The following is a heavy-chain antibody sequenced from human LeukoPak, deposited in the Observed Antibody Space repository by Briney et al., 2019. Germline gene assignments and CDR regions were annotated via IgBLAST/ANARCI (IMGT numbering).Heavy chain of an antibody. Sequence: GGSLRLSCAGSGFTFSGYTMHWVRQAPGKGLEWVAVISFDGSNKYYGDSVKGRFTISRDNSKNTLYLQMNSLRPDDTAIYYCARDTLWEWDQGTLVTVSS. D-gene: IGHD1-26*01. CDR2: ISFDGSNK. CDR1: GFTFSGYT. J-gene: IGHJ4*02. CDR3: ARDTLWE. V-gene: IGHV3-30-3*01.